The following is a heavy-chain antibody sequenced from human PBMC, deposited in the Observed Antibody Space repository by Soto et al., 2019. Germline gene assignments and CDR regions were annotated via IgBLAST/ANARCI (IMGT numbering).Heavy chain of an antibody. V-gene: IGHV4-31*03. CDR2: IYYSGTT. CDR1: GGSISSGGYY. Sequence: QVQLQESGLGLVKPSQTLSLTCTVSGGSISSGGYYWYWIRQHPGKGLEWIGYIYYSGTTYYNPSLKSRVTISVDTSKNQSSLKLSSVTAADTAVYYCAASCVACGGFNYYGMDVWGQGTTVTVSS. J-gene: IGHJ6*02. D-gene: IGHD2-21*01. CDR3: AASCVACGGFNYYGMDV.